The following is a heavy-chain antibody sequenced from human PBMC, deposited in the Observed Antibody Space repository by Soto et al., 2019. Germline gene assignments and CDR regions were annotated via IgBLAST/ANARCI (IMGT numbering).Heavy chain of an antibody. D-gene: IGHD3-22*01. CDR1: GFTFSSYG. V-gene: IGHV3-30*18. CDR3: AKGWVYDSSGGSFDY. CDR2: ISYDGSNK. J-gene: IGHJ4*02. Sequence: QVQLVESGGGVVQPGRSLRLSCAASGFTFSSYGMHWVRQAPGKGLEWVAVISYDGSNKYYADSVKGRFTISRDNSKYSLYLQMSSVSAEDTAVYYCAKGWVYDSSGGSFDYWGQGTLVTVSS.